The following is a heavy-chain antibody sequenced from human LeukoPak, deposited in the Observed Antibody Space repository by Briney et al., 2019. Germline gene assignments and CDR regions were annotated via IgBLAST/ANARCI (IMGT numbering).Heavy chain of an antibody. CDR3: AKGAIAALNAYFDY. Sequence: SETLSLTCTVSGGSISSYYWSWIRQPPGKGLEWIGYIYYSGSTNYNPSLKSRVTISVDTSKNQFSLKLSSVTAADTAVYYCAKGAIAALNAYFDYWGQGTLVTVSS. CDR2: IYYSGST. V-gene: IGHV4-59*01. CDR1: GGSISSYY. D-gene: IGHD2-15*01. J-gene: IGHJ4*02.